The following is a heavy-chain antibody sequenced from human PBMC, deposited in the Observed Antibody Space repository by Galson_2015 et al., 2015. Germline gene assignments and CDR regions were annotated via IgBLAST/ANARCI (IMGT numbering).Heavy chain of an antibody. CDR1: GFTFSDYY. Sequence: SLRLSCAASGFTFSDYYMSWIRQAPGKGLEWVSYISSSGSTIYYADSVKGRFTISRDNAKNSLYLQMNSLRAEDTAVYCCAREWGSGSYSFDYWGQGTLVTVSS. J-gene: IGHJ4*02. V-gene: IGHV3-11*01. CDR2: ISSSGSTI. CDR3: AREWGSGSYSFDY. D-gene: IGHD3-10*01.